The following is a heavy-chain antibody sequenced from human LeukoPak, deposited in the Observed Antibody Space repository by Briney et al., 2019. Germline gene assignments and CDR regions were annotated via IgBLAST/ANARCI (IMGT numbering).Heavy chain of an antibody. CDR3: TRGVPPRWFDP. D-gene: IGHD3-10*01. J-gene: IGHJ5*02. V-gene: IGHV3-21*01. CDR1: GLTFSSYS. CDR2: ISSSSSYI. Sequence: GGSLRLSCAASGLTFSSYSMNWVRQAPGKGLEWVSSISSSSSYIYYADSVKGRFTISRDNAKNSLYLQMNSLRAEDTAVYYCTRGVPPRWFDPWGQGTLVTVSS.